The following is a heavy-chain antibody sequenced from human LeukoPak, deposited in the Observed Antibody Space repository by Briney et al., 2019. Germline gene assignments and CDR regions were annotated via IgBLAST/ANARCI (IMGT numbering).Heavy chain of an antibody. CDR1: GGSISSSSAY. CDR2: IYYSKNT. Sequence: SETLSLTYTVSGGSISSSSAYWGWVRQPPGKGLEWIGSIYYSKNTYYNPSLKSRVTISADTSKNQFSLTLGSVSATDTAVYYCVSPRGFSYGYFDYWGQGTLVTVSS. D-gene: IGHD5-18*01. J-gene: IGHJ4*02. CDR3: VSPRGFSYGYFDY. V-gene: IGHV4-39*01.